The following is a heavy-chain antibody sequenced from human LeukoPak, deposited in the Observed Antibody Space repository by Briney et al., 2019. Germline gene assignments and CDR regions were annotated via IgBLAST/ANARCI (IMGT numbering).Heavy chain of an antibody. D-gene: IGHD3-22*01. V-gene: IGHV3-23*01. CDR3: AKDDYYDSSDYPGG. CDR1: GFTFSSYA. J-gene: IGHJ4*02. CDR2: ISGSGGST. Sequence: GGSLRLSRAASGFTFSSYAMSWVRQAPGKGLEWVSAISGSGGSTYYADSVKGRFTISRDNSKNTLYLQMNSLRAEDTAVYYCAKDDYYDSSDYPGGWGQGTLVTVSS.